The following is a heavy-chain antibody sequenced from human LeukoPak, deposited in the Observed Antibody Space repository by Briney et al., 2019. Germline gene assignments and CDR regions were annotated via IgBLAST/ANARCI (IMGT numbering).Heavy chain of an antibody. CDR1: GGSISSYY. CDR3: AREKNVVVVAARYFDY. J-gene: IGHJ4*02. V-gene: IGHV4-59*12. D-gene: IGHD2-15*01. CDR2: IYYSGST. Sequence: SETLSLTCTVSGGSISSYYWSWIRQPPGKGLEWIGYIYYSGSTNYNPSLKSRVTMSVDTSENQFSLKVNSVAAADTAVYYCAREKNVVVVAARYFDYWGQGTLVTVSS.